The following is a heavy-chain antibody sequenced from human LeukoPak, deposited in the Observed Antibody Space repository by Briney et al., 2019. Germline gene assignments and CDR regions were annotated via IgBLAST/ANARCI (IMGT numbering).Heavy chain of an antibody. CDR3: ARALRIAAAGMDSKFFWFDP. CDR2: IYYSGST. CDR1: GGSISSGDYY. V-gene: IGHV4-30-4*01. Sequence: SETLSLTCTVSGGSISSGDYYWSWIRQPPGKGLEWIGYIYYSGSTYYNPSLKSRVTISVDTSKNQFSLKLSSVTAADTAVYYCARALRIAAAGMDSKFFWFDPWGQGTLVTVSS. J-gene: IGHJ5*02. D-gene: IGHD6-13*01.